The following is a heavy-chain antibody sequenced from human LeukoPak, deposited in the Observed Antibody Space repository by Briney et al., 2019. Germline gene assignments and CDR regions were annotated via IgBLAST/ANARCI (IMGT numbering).Heavy chain of an antibody. CDR1: GYSFTDKY. CDR2: INPNSGGT. D-gene: IGHD2-15*01. Sequence: ASVKVSCKASGYSFTDKYMHWVRQAPGQGLEWMGRINPNSGGTNYAQKFQGRVTMTTDTSMSKAYMELSRLTSDDTAVYYCARAGGRSWFDPWGQGTLVTVSS. CDR3: ARAGGRSWFDP. V-gene: IGHV1-2*06. J-gene: IGHJ5*02.